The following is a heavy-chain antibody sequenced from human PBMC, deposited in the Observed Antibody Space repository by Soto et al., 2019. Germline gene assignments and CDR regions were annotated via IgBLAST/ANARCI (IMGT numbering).Heavy chain of an antibody. V-gene: IGHV5-51*01. Sequence: GESLKISCKGSGYSFTSYWIGWVRQMPGKGLEWMGIIYPGDSDTRYSPSFQGQVNISADKSISTAYLQWSSLKASDTAMYYCARHGGIAARLPPGYYYMDVWGKGTTVTVSS. J-gene: IGHJ6*03. CDR2: IYPGDSDT. D-gene: IGHD6-6*01. CDR1: GYSFTSYW. CDR3: ARHGGIAARLPPGYYYMDV.